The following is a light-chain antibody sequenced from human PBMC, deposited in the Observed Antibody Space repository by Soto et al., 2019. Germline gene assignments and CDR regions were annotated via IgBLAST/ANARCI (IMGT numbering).Light chain of an antibody. J-gene: IGKJ1*01. Sequence: EIVMSQSPATLSVSPGERATLSCRASQSVRSNLAWYQHKPGQAPRLLIYGASTRAAGVPARFSGSGSGTEFTLTISSLQSEDFAVYYCQQYKNWPPWTFGQGTKVDIK. CDR1: QSVRSN. V-gene: IGKV3-15*01. CDR2: GAS. CDR3: QQYKNWPPWT.